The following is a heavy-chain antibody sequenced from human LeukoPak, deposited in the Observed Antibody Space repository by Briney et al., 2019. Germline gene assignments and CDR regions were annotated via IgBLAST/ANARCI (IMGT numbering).Heavy chain of an antibody. V-gene: IGHV3-30-3*01. Sequence: GGSLRLSCAAYGFTFRIYSRHWDRQAPGKGLEWVAVISYDGSNKYYADSVKGRFTISRDNSKNTLYLQMNSLRAEDTAVYYCASNPGYSSSWEEYYFDYWGQGTLVTVSS. D-gene: IGHD6-13*01. CDR1: GFTFRIYS. CDR3: ASNPGYSSSWEEYYFDY. J-gene: IGHJ4*02. CDR2: ISYDGSNK.